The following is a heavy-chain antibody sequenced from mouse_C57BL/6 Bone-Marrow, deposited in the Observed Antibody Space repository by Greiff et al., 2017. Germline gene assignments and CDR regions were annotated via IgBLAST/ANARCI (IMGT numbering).Heavy chain of an antibody. CDR1: GYTFTSYG. Sequence: QVQLQQQSGAELARPGASVKLSCKASGYTFTSYGISWVKQRTGQGLEWIGEIYPRSGNTYYNEKFKGKATLTADKSSSTAYMELRSLTSEDSAVYCGARRGYYGSRAWFAYWGQGTLVTVSA. V-gene: IGHV1-81*01. J-gene: IGHJ3*01. CDR3: ARRGYYGSRAWFAY. D-gene: IGHD1-1*01. CDR2: IYPRSGNT.